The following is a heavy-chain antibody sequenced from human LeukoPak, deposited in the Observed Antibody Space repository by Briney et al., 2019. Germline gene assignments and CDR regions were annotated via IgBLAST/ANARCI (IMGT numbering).Heavy chain of an antibody. CDR3: ARARITLYYFDH. Sequence: PGGSLRLSCAASGFTFSSYAMHWVRQAPGKGLEYVSAISSNGGSTYYANSVKGRFTISRDNSKNTLYLQMGSLRAEDMAVYYCARARITLYYFDHWGQGTLVTVSS. J-gene: IGHJ4*02. D-gene: IGHD1-14*01. CDR2: ISSNGGST. CDR1: GFTFSSYA. V-gene: IGHV3-64*01.